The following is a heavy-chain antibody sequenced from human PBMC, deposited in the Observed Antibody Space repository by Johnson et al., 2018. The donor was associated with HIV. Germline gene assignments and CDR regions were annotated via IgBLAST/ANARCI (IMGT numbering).Heavy chain of an antibody. J-gene: IGHJ3*02. D-gene: IGHD1-1*01. Sequence: VLLVESGGGLVPPGGSLRVSCAASGFSFSSYVMHWVRQATGKGLEWVSAIGTVGDTYYQGSVKGRFTISRDNSKNTLYLQMNGLRPEDTAVYYCAKEDPWRRAFDIWGQGTVVTVSS. CDR3: AKEDPWRRAFDI. CDR2: IGTVGDT. V-gene: IGHV3-13*01. CDR1: GFSFSSYV.